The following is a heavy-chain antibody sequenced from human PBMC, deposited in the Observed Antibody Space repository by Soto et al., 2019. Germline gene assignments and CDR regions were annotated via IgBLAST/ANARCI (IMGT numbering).Heavy chain of an antibody. CDR2: ISGSGGST. J-gene: IGHJ4*02. CDR1: GFTFSSYA. V-gene: IGHV3-23*01. CDR3: AREMQYYDFWSCYYTGYYFDY. Sequence: GGSLRLSCAASGFTFSSYAMSWVRQAPGKGLEWVSAISGSGGSTYYADSVKGRFTISRDNSKNTLYLQMNSLRAEDTAVYYCAREMQYYDFWSCYYTGYYFDYWGQGTLVTVSS. D-gene: IGHD3-3*01.